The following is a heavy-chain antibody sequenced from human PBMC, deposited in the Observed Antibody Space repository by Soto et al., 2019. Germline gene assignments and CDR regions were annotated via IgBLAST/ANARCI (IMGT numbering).Heavy chain of an antibody. Sequence: QLQLQESGPGLVKPSETLSLTCTVSGGSISSSSYYWGWIRQPPGKGLEWIGSIYYSGSTYYNQSLTSLVTISVDTSKNQFSLKLSAVTAADAAVYCCASCSGGSCALDAFDIWGQGTMVTVSS. CDR1: GGSISSSSYY. CDR2: IYYSGST. CDR3: ASCSGGSCALDAFDI. V-gene: IGHV4-39*01. D-gene: IGHD2-15*01. J-gene: IGHJ3*02.